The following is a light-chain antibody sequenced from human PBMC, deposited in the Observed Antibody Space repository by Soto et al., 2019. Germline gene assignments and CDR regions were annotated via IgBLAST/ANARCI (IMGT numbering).Light chain of an antibody. CDR2: GAS. V-gene: IGKV3-15*01. J-gene: IGKJ1*01. CDR3: QQYNNWPPWT. CDR1: QNIRNN. Sequence: EVVMTQSPASLSVSPGERATLSCRASQNIRNNLAWYQQKPGQSPRLLISGASTREAGIPGRFSGSGSGTEFTLIISSLQSEDFAIYYCQQYNNWPPWTFGQGTKVDIK.